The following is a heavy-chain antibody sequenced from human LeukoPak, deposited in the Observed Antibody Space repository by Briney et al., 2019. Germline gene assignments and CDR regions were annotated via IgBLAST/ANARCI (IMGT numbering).Heavy chain of an antibody. D-gene: IGHD3-3*01. CDR3: ARLNYDFWSGLDF. J-gene: IGHJ3*01. V-gene: IGHV4-39*01. Sequence: PSETLSLTCTVSGGSLSSSSYCWGWIRQHPGKGVGWLGNIYYSGNTYYNPSLKSRVTIPVDTSKNQFSLKLSSVTAADTAVYYCARLNYDFWSGLDFWGQGTMVSVSS. CDR2: IYYSGNT. CDR1: GGSLSSSSYC.